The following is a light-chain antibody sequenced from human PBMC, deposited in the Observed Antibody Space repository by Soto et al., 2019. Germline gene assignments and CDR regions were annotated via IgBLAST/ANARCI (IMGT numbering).Light chain of an antibody. V-gene: IGKV3-20*01. J-gene: IGKJ4*01. CDR2: GAS. CDR1: QSVNIY. Sequence: EIVMTPSPATLSVSPVERATLSCRASQSVNIYLAWYQQKPGQAPRLLIFGASSRATGIPDRFSGSGSGTDFTLTISRLEPEDFAVYYCQQYGSSPLTFGGGTKVDIK. CDR3: QQYGSSPLT.